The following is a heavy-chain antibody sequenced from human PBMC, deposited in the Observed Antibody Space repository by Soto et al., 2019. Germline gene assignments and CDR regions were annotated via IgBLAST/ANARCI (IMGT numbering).Heavy chain of an antibody. D-gene: IGHD5-18*01. J-gene: IGHJ4*02. CDR2: IYYSGST. Sequence: SETLSLTCTVSGGSISSSSYYWGWIRQPPGKGLEWIGSIYYSGSTYYNPSLKSRVTISVDTSKNQFSPKLSSVTAADTAVYYCASSYGHEKDYWGQGTLVTLSS. CDR3: ASSYGHEKDY. CDR1: GGSISSSSYY. V-gene: IGHV4-39*01.